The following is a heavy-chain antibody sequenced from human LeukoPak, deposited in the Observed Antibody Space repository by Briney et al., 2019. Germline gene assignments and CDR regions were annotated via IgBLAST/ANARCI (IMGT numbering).Heavy chain of an antibody. J-gene: IGHJ6*03. D-gene: IGHD3-10*01. CDR1: GFTFNNYG. CDR3: AKDSAFYYIDV. Sequence: GGSLRLSCAASGFTFNNYGMHWVRQAPGKGLEWVAFIRYNGNNQYYTDSVKGRFTISRDNSKNTLYLQMNSLKGDDTAVYYCAKDSAFYYIDVWGKGTTVIISS. CDR2: IRYNGNNQ. V-gene: IGHV3-30*02.